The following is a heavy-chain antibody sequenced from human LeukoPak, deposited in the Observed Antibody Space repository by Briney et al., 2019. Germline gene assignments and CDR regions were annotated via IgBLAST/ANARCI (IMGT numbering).Heavy chain of an antibody. V-gene: IGHV4-34*12. CDR3: ARQMATIPNYFDY. D-gene: IGHD5-24*01. J-gene: IGHJ4*02. Sequence: SETLSLTCAVYGGSFSGYYWSWIRQPPGKALEWIGNIFYSGSTNYNPSLKSRGTISVDKSKNQFSLKLSSVTAADTAVYYCARQMATIPNYFDYWGQGTLVAVSS. CDR1: GGSFSGYY. CDR2: IFYSGST.